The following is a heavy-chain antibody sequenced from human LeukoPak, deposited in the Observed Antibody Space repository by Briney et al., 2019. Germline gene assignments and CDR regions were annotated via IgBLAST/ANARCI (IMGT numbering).Heavy chain of an antibody. Sequence: GGSLRLSCAASGFTFSSYEMNWVRQAPGKGLEWVSYIRRGGSTVYYAAPVKGRFTISRDNAKNSLYLQMNSLRAEDTAVYYCARDMSSSAPSDILTGYYDYWGQGTLVTVSS. CDR2: IRRGGSTV. CDR1: GFTFSSYE. V-gene: IGHV3-48*03. J-gene: IGHJ4*02. CDR3: ARDMSSSAPSDILTGYYDY. D-gene: IGHD3-9*01.